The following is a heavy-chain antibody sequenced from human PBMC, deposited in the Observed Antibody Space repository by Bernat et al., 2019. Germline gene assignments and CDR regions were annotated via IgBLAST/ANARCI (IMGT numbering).Heavy chain of an antibody. CDR2: ISSSGSTT. J-gene: IGHJ4*02. Sequence: VQLVESGGDLVQPGGSLRLSCVGSGFTFSGYEMTWVRQAPGKGLEWISYISSSGSTTYYADSVKGRFTISRDNAKKYMVLQMNSLIAEDTAVYYCTRKSRLEPHRFDYWGQGMLVTVSA. D-gene: IGHD1-1*01. V-gene: IGHV3-48*03. CDR1: GFTFSGYE. CDR3: TRKSRLEPHRFDY.